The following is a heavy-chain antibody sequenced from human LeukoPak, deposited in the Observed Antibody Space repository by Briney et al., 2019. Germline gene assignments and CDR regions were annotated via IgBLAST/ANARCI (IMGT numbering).Heavy chain of an antibody. V-gene: IGHV3-30*18. CDR2: ISYDGSNK. Sequence: GGSLRLSCAASGFTFSSYGMHWVRQAPGKGLEWVAVISYDGSNKYYADSVKGRFTISRDNSKNTLYLQMNSLRAEDTAVYHCAKGSLYCGGDCSAHLDYWGQGTLVTVSS. CDR1: GFTFSSYG. CDR3: AKGSLYCGGDCSAHLDY. J-gene: IGHJ4*02. D-gene: IGHD2-21*02.